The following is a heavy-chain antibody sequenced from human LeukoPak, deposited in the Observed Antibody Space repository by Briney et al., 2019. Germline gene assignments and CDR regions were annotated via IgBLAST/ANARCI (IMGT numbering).Heavy chain of an antibody. CDR1: GFTFDDYA. D-gene: IGHD3-22*01. V-gene: IGHV3-9*01. CDR3: AKDIGAYYYDSSGPDY. J-gene: IGHJ4*02. Sequence: GGSLRLSCAASGFTFDDYAMHWVRQAPGKGLEWVSGISWNSGSIGYADSVKGRFTISRDNAKNSLYLQMNSLGAEDTALYYCAKDIGAYYYDSSGPDYWGQGTLVTVSS. CDR2: ISWNSGSI.